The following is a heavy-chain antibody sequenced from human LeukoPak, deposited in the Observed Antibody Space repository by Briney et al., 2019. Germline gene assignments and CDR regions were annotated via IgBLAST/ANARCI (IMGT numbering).Heavy chain of an antibody. Sequence: PGGSLRLSCVASGFTFSHYWMSWVRQAPGKGLEWVSAISGSGGSTYYADSVKGRFTISRDNSKNTLYLQMNSLRVEDTAVYYCARDRHIAGAGYYFDYWGQGTLVTVSS. V-gene: IGHV3-23*01. CDR1: GFTFSHYW. CDR2: ISGSGGST. D-gene: IGHD6-19*01. J-gene: IGHJ4*02. CDR3: ARDRHIAGAGYYFDY.